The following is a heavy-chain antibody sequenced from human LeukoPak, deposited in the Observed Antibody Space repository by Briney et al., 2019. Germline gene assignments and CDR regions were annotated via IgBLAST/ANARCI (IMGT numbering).Heavy chain of an antibody. D-gene: IGHD2-15*01. Sequence: ASVKVSCKASGYTFTGYYMHWVRQAPGQGLEWMGWINPNSGGTNYAQKFQGRVTMTRDTSISTAYMELSRLRSDDTAVYYCARDLYCSGGSCYHNFDYWGQGTLVTVSS. V-gene: IGHV1-2*02. CDR2: INPNSGGT. CDR3: ARDLYCSGGSCYHNFDY. J-gene: IGHJ4*02. CDR1: GYTFTGYY.